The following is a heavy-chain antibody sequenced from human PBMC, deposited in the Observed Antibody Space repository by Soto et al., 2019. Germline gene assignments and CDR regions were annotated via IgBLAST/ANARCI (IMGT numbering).Heavy chain of an antibody. D-gene: IGHD6-19*01. J-gene: IGHJ4*02. CDR2: TYYRSKWYN. Sequence: LSLTCVISGDSVSSNSAAWNWIRQSPSRGLEWLGRTYYRSKWYNDYALSVKSRMTINPDTSRNQFSLQLTSVTPDDTAVYYCARDRAVSARFGSWGQGTLVTVSS. V-gene: IGHV6-1*01. CDR1: GDSVSSNSAA. CDR3: ARDRAVSARFGS.